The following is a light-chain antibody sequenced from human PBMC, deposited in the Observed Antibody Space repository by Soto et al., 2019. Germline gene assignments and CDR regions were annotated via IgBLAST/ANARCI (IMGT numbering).Light chain of an antibody. CDR3: SSYTSSSTPYV. Sequence: QSVLTQPASVSGSPGQSITISCTGTSSDVGGYNYVSWYQQHPGKAHKLMIYDVSNRPSGVSNRFSGSKTGNTASLTISGLLSVDEADYYCSSYTSSSTPYVFGTGTKVTVL. J-gene: IGLJ1*01. CDR1: SSDVGGYNY. CDR2: DVS. V-gene: IGLV2-14*01.